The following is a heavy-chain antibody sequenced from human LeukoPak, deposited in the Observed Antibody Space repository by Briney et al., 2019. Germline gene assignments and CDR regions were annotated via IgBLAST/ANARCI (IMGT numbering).Heavy chain of an antibody. CDR1: GFAFSDSW. V-gene: IGHV3-7*01. Sequence: PGGSLRLSCAASGFAFSDSWVTWIRQAPGKGLEWVAFIKGDGSAKKYVDSVKGRFTISRDNAKNSLFLQMNSLRAEDTAVYYCARDRGWIQHDIWGQGTMVTVSS. CDR2: IKGDGSAK. CDR3: ARDRGWIQHDI. J-gene: IGHJ3*02. D-gene: IGHD5-18*01.